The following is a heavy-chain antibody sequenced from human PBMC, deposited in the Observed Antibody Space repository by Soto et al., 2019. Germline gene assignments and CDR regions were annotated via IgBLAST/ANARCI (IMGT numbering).Heavy chain of an antibody. D-gene: IGHD3-10*01. Sequence: EVQLLESGGGWVQPGGSLRLSCAASGFTFNNYAMTWVRQAPGKGLEWVSAISGGGDTTSYADSVKGRFTVSRAGSKNTLYLQMSSLRAEDTALYYCAKGRGGSGSLTPRVDFWGQGTLVTVSS. J-gene: IGHJ4*02. V-gene: IGHV3-23*01. CDR3: AKGRGGSGSLTPRVDF. CDR1: GFTFNNYA. CDR2: ISGGGDTT.